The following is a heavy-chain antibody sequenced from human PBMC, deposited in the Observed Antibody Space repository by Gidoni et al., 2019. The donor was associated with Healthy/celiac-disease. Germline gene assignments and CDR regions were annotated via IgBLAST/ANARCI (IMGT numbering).Heavy chain of an antibody. CDR2: INPNSGGT. Sequence: QVQLVQSGAEVKKPGASVKVSCKASGYTFTGYYMHWVRQAPGQGLEWMGWINPNSGGTNYAQKFQGRVTMTRDTSISTAYMELSRLRSDDTAVYYCARDLRYLIAAAAEFDYWGQGTLVTVSS. D-gene: IGHD6-13*01. J-gene: IGHJ4*02. CDR1: GYTFTGYY. V-gene: IGHV1-2*02. CDR3: ARDLRYLIAAAAEFDY.